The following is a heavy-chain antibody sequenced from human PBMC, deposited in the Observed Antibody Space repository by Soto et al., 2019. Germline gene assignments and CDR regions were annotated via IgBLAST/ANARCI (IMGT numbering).Heavy chain of an antibody. CDR2: ISSSSSTI. Sequence: QPGGSLRLSCAASGFTFSSYSMNWVRQAPGKGLEWVSYISSSSSTIYYADSVKGRFTISRDNAKNSLYLQMNSLRAEDTAVYYCARVNRQQLVHDYYYYMDVWGKGTAVTVSS. J-gene: IGHJ6*03. CDR3: ARVNRQQLVHDYYYYMDV. CDR1: GFTFSSYS. V-gene: IGHV3-48*01. D-gene: IGHD6-13*01.